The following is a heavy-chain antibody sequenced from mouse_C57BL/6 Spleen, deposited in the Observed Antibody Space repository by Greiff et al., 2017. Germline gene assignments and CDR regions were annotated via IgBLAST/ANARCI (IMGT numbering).Heavy chain of an antibody. CDR1: GYTFTSYW. D-gene: IGHD2-1*01. Sequence: VQLQQPGAELVKPGASVKLSCKASGYTFTSYWMQWVKQRPGQGLEWIGEIDPSDSYTNYNQKFKGKATLTVDTSSSTAYMQLSSLTSEDSAVYYCARPVTGYYAMDYWGQGTSVTVSS. CDR3: ARPVTGYYAMDY. V-gene: IGHV1-50*01. J-gene: IGHJ4*01. CDR2: IDPSDSYT.